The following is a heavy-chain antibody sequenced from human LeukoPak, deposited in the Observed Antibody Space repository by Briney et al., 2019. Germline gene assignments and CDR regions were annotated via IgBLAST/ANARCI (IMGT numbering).Heavy chain of an antibody. V-gene: IGHV3-23*01. D-gene: IGHD6-19*01. Sequence: PGGSLRLSCAASGFTFSNHGMNWVRQAPGKGLEWVSGISGSGDSTYYADSVKGRFTISRDNSKNTLYLQMNSLRAEDTAVYYCARRSGIAVAGAFDYWGQGTLVTVSS. CDR1: GFTFSNHG. J-gene: IGHJ4*02. CDR3: ARRSGIAVAGAFDY. CDR2: ISGSGDST.